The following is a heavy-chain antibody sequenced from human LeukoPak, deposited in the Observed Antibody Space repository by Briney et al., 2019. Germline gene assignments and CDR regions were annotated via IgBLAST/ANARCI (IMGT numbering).Heavy chain of an antibody. V-gene: IGHV3-21*01. Sequence: GGSLRLSCAASGFTFSYYTMSWVRQAPGKGLEWVSSISSTGSSIYYADSVKGRFTISRDNAKNSLYLQMSSLRAEDTAVYYCARDDVAWNDVHWFDPWGQGTLVTVSS. CDR2: ISSTGSSI. D-gene: IGHD1-1*01. CDR3: ARDDVAWNDVHWFDP. J-gene: IGHJ5*02. CDR1: GFTFSYYT.